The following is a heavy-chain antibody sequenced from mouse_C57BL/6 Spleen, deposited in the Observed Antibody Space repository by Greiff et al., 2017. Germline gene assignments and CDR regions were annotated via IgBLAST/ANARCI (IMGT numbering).Heavy chain of an antibody. CDR3: ARSPLIALYFDV. D-gene: IGHD1-1*01. Sequence: VQLQQPGTELVKPGASGYTFTSYWMHWVKQRPGQGLEWIGNINPSNGGTNYNEKFKSKATLTVDKSSSTAYIQLSSLTSEDSAVYYCARSPLIALYFDVWGTGTTVTVSS. CDR2: INPSNGGT. J-gene: IGHJ1*03. CDR1: GYTFTSYW. V-gene: IGHV1-53*01.